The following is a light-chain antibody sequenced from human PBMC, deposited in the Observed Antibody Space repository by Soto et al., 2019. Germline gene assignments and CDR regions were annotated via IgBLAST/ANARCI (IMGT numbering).Light chain of an antibody. CDR2: DVN. J-gene: IGLJ3*02. Sequence: QPVLTQPRSVSGSPGQSVTISCTGTSSDVGGYNYVSWYQQYPGKAPKLMIYDVNKWPSGVPDRFSGSKSGTTASLTISGLQAEDEADYYCCSYAGSYTWVFGGGTQLTVL. V-gene: IGLV2-11*01. CDR3: CSYAGSYTWV. CDR1: SSDVGGYNY.